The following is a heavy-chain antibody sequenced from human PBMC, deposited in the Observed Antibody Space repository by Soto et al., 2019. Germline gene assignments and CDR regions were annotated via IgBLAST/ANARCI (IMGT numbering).Heavy chain of an antibody. CDR2: IYYSGST. CDR1: GGSINNYY. CDR3: ARHRYSYGSYYFDY. Sequence: SETLSLTCTVSGGSINNYYWSWIRQPPGKGLEWIGYIYYSGSTNYNPSLKSRVTISVDTSKNQFSLKLSSVTAADTAVYYCARHRYSYGSYYFDYWGQGTLVTVSS. D-gene: IGHD5-18*01. V-gene: IGHV4-59*08. J-gene: IGHJ4*02.